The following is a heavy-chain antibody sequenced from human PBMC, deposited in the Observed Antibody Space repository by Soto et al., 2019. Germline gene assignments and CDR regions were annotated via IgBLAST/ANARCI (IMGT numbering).Heavy chain of an antibody. D-gene: IGHD1-26*01. Sequence: GGSLRLSCAASGFSFSNAWMSWVRQAPGKGLGWVGRIKSTTDGGTTDYAAPVKGRFTISRDDSKNTLSLQMNSLKIEDTAVYYCTKVGLDADSPYYYGMDVWGQGTTVTVSS. CDR3: TKVGLDADSPYYYGMDV. CDR1: GFSFSNAW. J-gene: IGHJ6*02. CDR2: IKSTTDGGTT. V-gene: IGHV3-15*01.